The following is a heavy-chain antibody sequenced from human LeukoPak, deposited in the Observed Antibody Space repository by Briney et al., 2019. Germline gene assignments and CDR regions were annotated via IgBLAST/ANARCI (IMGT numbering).Heavy chain of an antibody. CDR3: ARHGTSIGWELRPLFDY. D-gene: IGHD1-26*01. V-gene: IGHV4-28*05. CDR2: IYYSGGI. Sequence: SETLSLTCSVSGYSISTSNYWAWIRQPPGRGLEWIGHIYYSGGIYYNPSLKSRVTISVDTSKNQFSLKLSSVTAADTAVYYCARHGTSIGWELRPLFDYWGQGTLVTVSS. J-gene: IGHJ4*02. CDR1: GYSISTSNY.